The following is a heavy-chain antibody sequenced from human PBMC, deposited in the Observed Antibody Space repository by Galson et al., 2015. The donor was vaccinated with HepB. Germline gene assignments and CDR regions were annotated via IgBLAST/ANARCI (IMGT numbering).Heavy chain of an antibody. CDR2: ISGGGGST. CDR1: GFTFSSYA. J-gene: IGHJ4*02. V-gene: IGHV3-23*01. D-gene: IGHD6-19*01. CDR3: AKDGAVAGTSPY. Sequence: SLRLPCGACGFTFSSYAMSWVPQARGQGLEWVSDISGGGGSTYYADAVKGRFTISRDNSKNTLYLQMNSLRAEDTAVYYCAKDGAVAGTSPYWGQGTLVTVSS.